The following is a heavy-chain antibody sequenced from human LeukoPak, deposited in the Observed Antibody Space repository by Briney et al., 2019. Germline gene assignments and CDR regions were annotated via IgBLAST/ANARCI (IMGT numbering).Heavy chain of an antibody. CDR2: INPNSGGT. Sequence: ASVKVSCMASGYTFTGYYMHWVRQAPGQGLEWMGWINPNSGGTNYAQKFQGWVTMTRDTSISTAYMELSRLRSDDTAVYYCARENISKYYFDYWGQGTLVTVSS. J-gene: IGHJ4*02. CDR3: ARENISKYYFDY. D-gene: IGHD2/OR15-2a*01. V-gene: IGHV1-2*04. CDR1: GYTFTGYY.